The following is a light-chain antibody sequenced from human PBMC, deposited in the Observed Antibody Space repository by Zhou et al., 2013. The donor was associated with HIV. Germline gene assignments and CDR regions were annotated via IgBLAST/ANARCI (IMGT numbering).Light chain of an antibody. CDR1: QDISKY. Sequence: DIQMTQSPPSLSASAGDRVTITCRASQDISKYLNWYQQKPGKAPNLLIYDASKLETGVPSRFSGSGSATYFTLTISSLQPEDIATYYCQQYSDLPITFGQGTRLEIK. CDR2: DAS. J-gene: IGKJ5*01. V-gene: IGKV1-33*01. CDR3: QQYSDLPIT.